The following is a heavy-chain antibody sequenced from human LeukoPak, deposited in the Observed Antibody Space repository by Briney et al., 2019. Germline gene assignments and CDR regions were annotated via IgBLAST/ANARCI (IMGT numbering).Heavy chain of an antibody. CDR3: ATNSSGWVFDY. D-gene: IGHD6-19*01. J-gene: IGHJ4*02. V-gene: IGHV4-59*08. Sequence: SETLSLTCSVSGDSISTYYWSWIRQAPGKGLEWIGHVSYNGRTNYNPSLKSRATISLGTSKNQFSLKLSSVTAADTAVYYCATNSSGWVFDYWGQGTQVTVSS. CDR2: VSYNGRT. CDR1: GDSISTYY.